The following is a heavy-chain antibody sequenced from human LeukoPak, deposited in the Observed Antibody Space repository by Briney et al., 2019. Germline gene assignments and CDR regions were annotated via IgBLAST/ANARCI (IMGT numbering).Heavy chain of an antibody. Sequence: PGGSLRLSCAASGFTFRSYTMNWVRQAPGKGLEWVSSIGGGGRYIYYADSMKGRFTISRDNAKNSLFLQMNSLSAEDTALYYCARVGRVAYTSSWYLDYWGQGTLVTVSS. CDR2: IGGGGRYI. CDR1: GFTFRSYT. CDR3: ARVGRVAYTSSWYLDY. D-gene: IGHD6-13*01. J-gene: IGHJ4*02. V-gene: IGHV3-21*01.